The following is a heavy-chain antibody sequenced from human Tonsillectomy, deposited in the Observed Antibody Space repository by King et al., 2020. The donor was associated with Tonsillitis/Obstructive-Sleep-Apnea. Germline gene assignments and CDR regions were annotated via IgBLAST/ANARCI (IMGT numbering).Heavy chain of an antibody. CDR2: INHSGGP. J-gene: IGHJ4*02. Sequence: VQLQQWGAGLLKPSETLSLTCAVHGGSFRGNYWTWIRQPPGKGLEWIGEINHSGGPKYNPSLKGQATISVDTPKSQFSLMLNSGTAADTAVYYCARVGNCSSTGCFDYWGQGTLVTVSS. D-gene: IGHD2-2*03. CDR1: GGSFRGNY. CDR3: ARVGNCSSTGCFDY. V-gene: IGHV4-34*01.